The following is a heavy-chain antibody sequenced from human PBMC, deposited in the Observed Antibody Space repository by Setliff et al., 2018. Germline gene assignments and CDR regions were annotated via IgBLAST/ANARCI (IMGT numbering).Heavy chain of an antibody. CDR3: ARGPEMAAIDY. CDR1: GFTFSSYSLN. D-gene: IGHD3-10*01. V-gene: IGHV4-59*05. CDR2: IYYSGST. J-gene: IGHJ4*02. Sequence: SETLRLSCAASGFTFSSYSLNWVRQAPGQGLEWIGSIYYSGSTYYNPSLKSRVTISVDTSKNQFSLKLSSVTAADTAVYYCARGPEMAAIDYWGQGTLVTVSS.